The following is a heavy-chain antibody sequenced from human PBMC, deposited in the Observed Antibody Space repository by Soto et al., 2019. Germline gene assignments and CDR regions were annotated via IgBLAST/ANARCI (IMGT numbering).Heavy chain of an antibody. CDR1: GFTVSTYG. CDR3: TVGVESGY. Sequence: QVQLVESGGGVVQPGRSLRLSCAVSGFTVSTYGMHWVRQGQGQGLEGVAVISRDGGTKYYADSVTGRFTISRDHSRNKLLLEMNSLRGEDMAVNYCTVGVESGYWGQGTLVKVS. CDR2: ISRDGGTK. D-gene: IGHD3-16*01. V-gene: IGHV3-30*03. J-gene: IGHJ4*02.